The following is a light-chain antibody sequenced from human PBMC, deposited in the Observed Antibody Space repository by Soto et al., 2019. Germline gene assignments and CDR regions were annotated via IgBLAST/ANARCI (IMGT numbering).Light chain of an antibody. CDR1: QSISSW. Sequence: DIQMTQSPSTLSASVGDRVTITCRASQSISSWLAWYQQKPGKASKLLIYKASSLESGVPSRFSGSGSGTEFTLTISSLQPDDFATYYCQQYNSYSRTFGKGTKVEIK. CDR3: QQYNSYSRT. V-gene: IGKV1-5*03. CDR2: KAS. J-gene: IGKJ1*01.